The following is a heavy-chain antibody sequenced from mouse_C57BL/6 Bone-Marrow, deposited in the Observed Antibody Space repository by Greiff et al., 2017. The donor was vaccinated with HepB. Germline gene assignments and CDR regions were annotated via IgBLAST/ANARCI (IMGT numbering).Heavy chain of an antibody. CDR2: INPNNGGT. V-gene: IGHV1-26*01. CDR3: ARWGVNNYVPPYFDY. J-gene: IGHJ2*01. Sequence: EVQLQQSGPELVKPGASVKISCKASGYTFTDHYMNWVKQSHGKSLEWIGDINPNNGGTSYNQKFKGKATLTVDKSSSTAYMELRSLTSEDSAVYYCARWGVNNYVPPYFDYWGQGTTLTVSS. D-gene: IGHD5-2*01. CDR1: GYTFTDHY.